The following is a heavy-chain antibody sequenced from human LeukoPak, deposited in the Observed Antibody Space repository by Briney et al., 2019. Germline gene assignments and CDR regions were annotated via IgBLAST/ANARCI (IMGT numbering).Heavy chain of an antibody. Sequence: GGSLRLSCAASGFTFSSYAMSWVRQAPGKGLEWVSVIYSGGSTYYADSVKGRFTISRDNSKNTLYLQMNSLRAEDTAVYYCARDPGYDSSGYALGYWGQGTLVTVSS. V-gene: IGHV3-53*01. D-gene: IGHD3-22*01. J-gene: IGHJ4*02. CDR2: IYSGGST. CDR3: ARDPGYDSSGYALGY. CDR1: GFTFSSYA.